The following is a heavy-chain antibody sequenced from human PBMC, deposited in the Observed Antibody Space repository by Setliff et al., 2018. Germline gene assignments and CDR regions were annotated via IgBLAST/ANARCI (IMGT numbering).Heavy chain of an antibody. J-gene: IGHJ4*02. D-gene: IGHD6-19*01. CDR1: GGSISSGDYY. CDR2: IYYSGST. CDR3: ARRERLVYYFDY. Sequence: SETLSLTCTVSGGSISSGDYYWSWIRQPPGKGLECIGYIYYSGSTYYNPSLKRRVTISVDTSKNQFSLKLSSVTAADTAVYYCARRERLVYYFDYWGQGTLVTVSS. V-gene: IGHV4-30-4*08.